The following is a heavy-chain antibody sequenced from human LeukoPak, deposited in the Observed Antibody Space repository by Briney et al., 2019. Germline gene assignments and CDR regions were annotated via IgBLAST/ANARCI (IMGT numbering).Heavy chain of an antibody. CDR3: AREWWGSGFDY. J-gene: IGHJ4*02. D-gene: IGHD2-21*01. CDR1: GFTVSSNY. Sequence: PGGSLRLSCAASGFTVSSNYMSWVRQAPGKGLEWVSIIYSGGSTYYADSVKGRFTISRDNSKNTLYLQMNSLRAEDTAVYYCAREWWGSGFDYWGQGTLVTVSS. CDR2: IYSGGST. V-gene: IGHV3-53*01.